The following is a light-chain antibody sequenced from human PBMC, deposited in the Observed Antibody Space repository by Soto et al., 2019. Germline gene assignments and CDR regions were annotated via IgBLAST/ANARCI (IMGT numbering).Light chain of an antibody. CDR2: GAS. V-gene: IGKV3-15*01. CDR1: QSVNSN. J-gene: IGKJ1*01. CDR3: QEYNTWPWT. Sequence: MNQYPAALSVSPEERATLSCRASQSVNSNLAWYQQKLGQAPRVLIFGASTRATGIPARFSGSGSGTEFSLTSNSLQSEDSAVYYCQEYNTWPWTFGQGTKVDIK.